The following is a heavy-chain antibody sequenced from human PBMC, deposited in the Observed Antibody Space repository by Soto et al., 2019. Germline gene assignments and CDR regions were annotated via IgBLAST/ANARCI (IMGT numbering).Heavy chain of an antibody. J-gene: IGHJ4*02. CDR1: GFTFSSSA. V-gene: IGHV3-23*01. CDR3: AKDRQYTRDYFHE. Sequence: PVGSLRLSCAASGFTFSSSAISWVRQAPGKGLEWVSAVSANGQGIYYADSVRGRFTISRDNSKNTVFLHMDSLSAEDAAVCYCAKDRQYTRDYFHECGQGNLVTVSS. CDR2: VSANGQGI. D-gene: IGHD2-2*02.